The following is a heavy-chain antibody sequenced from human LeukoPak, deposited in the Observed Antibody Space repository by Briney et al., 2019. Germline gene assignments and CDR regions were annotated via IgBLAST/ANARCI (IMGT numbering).Heavy chain of an antibody. CDR1: GGSLNNYY. V-gene: IGHV4-59*01. D-gene: IGHD2-21*02. J-gene: IGHJ4*02. CDR3: ARLYCGSDCYAFDY. Sequence: SETLSLTCTVYGGSLNNYYWSWIRQPPGKGLEWIAYIYYTGRSNYSPSLKSRVTISVDTSNNQFSLRLSSVTAADTAVYYCARLYCGSDCYAFDYWGQGALVTVSS. CDR2: IYYTGRS.